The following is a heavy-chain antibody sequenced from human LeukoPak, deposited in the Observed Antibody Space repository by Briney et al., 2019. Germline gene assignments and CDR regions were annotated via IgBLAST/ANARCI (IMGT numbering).Heavy chain of an antibody. CDR1: AFTFSNYA. Sequence: GGSLRLSCAASAFTFSNYAMHWVRQAPGKGLEWVGVIFFDGTTKYYADSVKGRFTISRDNSRNTLYLQMNSLRAEDTAVYYCARILLWFGDEGDYYMDVWGKGTTVTVSS. D-gene: IGHD3-10*01. CDR3: ARILLWFGDEGDYYMDV. CDR2: IFFDGTTK. J-gene: IGHJ6*03. V-gene: IGHV3-30*04.